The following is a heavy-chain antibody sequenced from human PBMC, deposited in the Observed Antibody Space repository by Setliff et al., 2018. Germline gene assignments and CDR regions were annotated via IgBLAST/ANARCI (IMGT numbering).Heavy chain of an antibody. CDR1: GGTLSDYH. J-gene: IGHJ4*02. D-gene: IGHD6-6*01. CDR2: INHRGST. CDR3: ARGRNIAARLLDS. V-gene: IGHV4-34*01. Sequence: ETLSLTCAAYGGTLSDYHWTWIRQSPEKGLEWIGEINHRGSTNYNPSLKSRVTISIDASKDQFSLKLISMTAADTAVYYCARGRNIAARLLDSWGQGTLVTVSS.